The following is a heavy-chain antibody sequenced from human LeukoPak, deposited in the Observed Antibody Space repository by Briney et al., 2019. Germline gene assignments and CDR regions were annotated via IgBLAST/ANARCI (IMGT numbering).Heavy chain of an antibody. CDR3: ARSRWLQPDAFDI. CDR2: IWYDGSNK. CDR1: GFTFSSYG. J-gene: IGHJ3*02. V-gene: IGHV3-33*01. D-gene: IGHD5-24*01. Sequence: GGSLRLSCAASGFTFSSYGMHWVRQVPGKGLEWVAVIWYDGSNKYYADSVKGRFTIFRDNSKNTLYLQMNSLRAEDTAVYYCARSRWLQPDAFDIWGQGTMVTVSS.